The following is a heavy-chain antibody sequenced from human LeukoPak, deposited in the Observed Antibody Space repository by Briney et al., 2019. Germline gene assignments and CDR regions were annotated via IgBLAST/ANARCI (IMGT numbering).Heavy chain of an antibody. Sequence: PSETLSLTCTVSGGSISSYYWSWIRQPAGKGLEWIGRIYTSGSTNYNPSPKSRVTMSVDTSKNQFSLKLSSVTAADTAVYYCARDRSSSWSVDYFDYWGQGTLVTVSS. CDR2: IYTSGST. V-gene: IGHV4-4*07. CDR1: GGSISSYY. CDR3: ARDRSSSWSVDYFDY. J-gene: IGHJ4*02. D-gene: IGHD6-13*01.